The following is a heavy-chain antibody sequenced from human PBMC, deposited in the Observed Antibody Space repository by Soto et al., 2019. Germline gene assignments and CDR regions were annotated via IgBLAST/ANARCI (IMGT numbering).Heavy chain of an antibody. CDR2: ISYDGSNK. J-gene: IGHJ3*02. Sequence: GGSLRLSCAASGFTFSSYGMHWVRQAPGKGLEWVAVISYDGSNKYYADSVKGRFTISRDNSKNTLYLQMNSLRAEDTAVYYCAKPRRKRAVADFWSGAFDIWGKGTMVTVSS. CDR1: GFTFSSYG. CDR3: AKPRRKRAVADFWSGAFDI. V-gene: IGHV3-30*18. D-gene: IGHD3-3*01.